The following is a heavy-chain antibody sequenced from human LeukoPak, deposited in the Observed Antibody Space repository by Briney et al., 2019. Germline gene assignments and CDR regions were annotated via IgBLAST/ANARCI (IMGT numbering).Heavy chain of an antibody. CDR1: GFAFSTSGMC. J-gene: IGHJ4*02. CDR2: FDWDDAK. D-gene: IGHD4-17*01. V-gene: IGHV2-70*12. CDR3: AHRGVLPAYGDYDRDYFDY. Sequence: SGPTLVIPTQTLTLTFTFSGFAFSTSGMCVGWIRQPPGKALEWLARFDWDDAKQYKTSLKTRLTISKDTSKNQVVLTMTNMDPVDTATYYCAHRGVLPAYGDYDRDYFDYWGQGTLVTVSS.